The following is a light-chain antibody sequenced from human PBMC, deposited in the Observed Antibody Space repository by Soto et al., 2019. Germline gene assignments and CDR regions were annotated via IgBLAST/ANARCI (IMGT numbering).Light chain of an antibody. CDR1: QDVSTF. CDR2: EAS. Sequence: DIQMTQSPSSLSASVGDRVTITCRASQDVSTFLNWYQQQPGKAPKFLIYEASRLQSGVPSRFSGSGSGTEFTLTISSLQPEDFATYYCQQTYSARFTFCQGTKLEIK. CDR3: QQTYSARFT. V-gene: IGKV1-39*01. J-gene: IGKJ2*01.